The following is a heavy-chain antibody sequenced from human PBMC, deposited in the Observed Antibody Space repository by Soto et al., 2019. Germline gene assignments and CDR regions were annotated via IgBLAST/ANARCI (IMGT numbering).Heavy chain of an antibody. CDR2: IYYSGST. D-gene: IGHD6-19*01. Sequence: SETLSVTCTVAGGSISSSSCYWGWIRQPPGKGLEWIGRIYYSGSTNYNPSLKSRVTISVDTSKNQFSLKLSSVTAADTAVYYCARGAVAAAFDIWGQGTMVTVSS. CDR3: ARGAVAAAFDI. J-gene: IGHJ3*02. V-gene: IGHV4-39*07. CDR1: GGSISSSSCY.